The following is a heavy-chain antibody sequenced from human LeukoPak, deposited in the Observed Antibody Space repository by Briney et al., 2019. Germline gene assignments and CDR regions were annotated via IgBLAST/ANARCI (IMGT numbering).Heavy chain of an antibody. CDR2: IYSGGST. CDR3: AIPGSGWDFGPLDF. Sequence: GGSLRLSCAASGFTVSRNYMSWVRQAPGKGLEWVSVIYSGGSTYYTDSVKGRFTISRDNSKNTLYLQMDSLRAEDTAVYYCAIPGSGWDFGPLDFWGQGTLVTVPS. J-gene: IGHJ4*02. D-gene: IGHD6-19*01. V-gene: IGHV3-66*01. CDR1: GFTVSRNY.